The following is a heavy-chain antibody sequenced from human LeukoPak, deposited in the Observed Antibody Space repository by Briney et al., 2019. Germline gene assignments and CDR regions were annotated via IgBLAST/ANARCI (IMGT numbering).Heavy chain of an antibody. Sequence: GGFLRLSCAASGFTFKLYWMHWVRHVPGKAPVWVSRINDDGSDTRYADSVKGRFTISRDDATNMVFLQMNSLRPEDTAIYYCIRGGPSTWSWGQGTLVTVSS. CDR1: GFTFKLYW. CDR2: INDDGSDT. D-gene: IGHD2-15*01. CDR3: IRGGPSTWS. J-gene: IGHJ5*02. V-gene: IGHV3-74*01.